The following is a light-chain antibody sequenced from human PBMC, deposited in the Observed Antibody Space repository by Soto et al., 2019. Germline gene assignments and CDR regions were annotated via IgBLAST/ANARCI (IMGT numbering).Light chain of an antibody. CDR1: QSISNY. J-gene: IGKJ4*01. Sequence: DIQMTQSPSSLSASVGDRVTITCRASQSISNYLNWYQQKPGKAPNLLIYAASSLQSGVPSRFSGSGSGTDFTLTISSLQPEDFATYYCQQSVSTPLTFGGGTKVEIK. CDR2: AAS. CDR3: QQSVSTPLT. V-gene: IGKV1-39*01.